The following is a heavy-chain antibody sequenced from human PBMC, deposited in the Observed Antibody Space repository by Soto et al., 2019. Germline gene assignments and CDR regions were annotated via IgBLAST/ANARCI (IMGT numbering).Heavy chain of an antibody. CDR3: TTDVPYYYYDSSG. CDR2: IKSKTDGGTT. CDR1: GFTFSNAW. J-gene: IGHJ4*02. V-gene: IGHV3-15*07. D-gene: IGHD3-22*01. Sequence: GGSLRLSCAASGFTFSNAWMNWVRQAPGKGLEWVGRIKSKTDGGTTDYAAPVKGRFTISRDDSKNTLYLQMNSLKTEDTAVYYCTTDVPYYYYDSSGWGQGTLVTVSS.